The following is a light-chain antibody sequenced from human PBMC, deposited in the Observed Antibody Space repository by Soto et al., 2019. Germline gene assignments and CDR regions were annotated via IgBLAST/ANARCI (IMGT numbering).Light chain of an antibody. V-gene: IGKV1-5*01. CDR1: QSISSW. Sequence: DIQITQSPSTLSASVGDRVTITCRASQSISSWLAWYQQKPGKPPKRLIYAASSLQSGVPSRFSGSGSGTEFIFTISSLQPEDVATYYCQQLSRYPLTFGGGTKVDIK. J-gene: IGKJ4*01. CDR2: AAS. CDR3: QQLSRYPLT.